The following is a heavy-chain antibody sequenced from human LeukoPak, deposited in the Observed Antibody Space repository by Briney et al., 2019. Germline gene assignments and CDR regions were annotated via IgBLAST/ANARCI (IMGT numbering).Heavy chain of an antibody. Sequence: KPSETLSLTCAVYGGSFSGYYWSWIRQPPGKGLEWIGEINHSGSTNYNPSLKSRVTISVDTSKSQFSVKLTSVPAADTAVYYCARGRGGYYYGSGTFASWFDSWGQGTLVTVSS. CDR1: GGSFSGYY. CDR3: ARGRGGYYYGSGTFASWFDS. D-gene: IGHD3-10*01. V-gene: IGHV4-34*01. J-gene: IGHJ5*01. CDR2: INHSGST.